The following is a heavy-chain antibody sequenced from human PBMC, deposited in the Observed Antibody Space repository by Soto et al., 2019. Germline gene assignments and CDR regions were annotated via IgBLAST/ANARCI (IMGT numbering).Heavy chain of an antibody. CDR1: GYTFTSYD. CDR3: ARVSYHFWSGYYPPFDYMDV. CDR2: MNPNSGNT. V-gene: IGHV1-8*01. D-gene: IGHD3-3*01. J-gene: IGHJ6*03. Sequence: VKVSCKASGYTFTSYDINWVRQATGQGLEWMGWMNPNSGNTGYAQKFQGRVTMTRNTSISTAYMELSSLRSEDTAVYYCARVSYHFWSGYYPPFDYMDVWGKGTTVTVSS.